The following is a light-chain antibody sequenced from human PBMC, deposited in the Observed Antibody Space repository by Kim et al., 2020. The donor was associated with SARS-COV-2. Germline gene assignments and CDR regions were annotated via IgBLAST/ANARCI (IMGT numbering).Light chain of an antibody. CDR2: AAS. CDR1: QGIASW. J-gene: IGKJ5*01. V-gene: IGKV1-12*01. Sequence: DVQMTQSPSSVSASVGVTVTITCRASQGIASWLAWYQQKPGKAPKLLIYAASALQDGVSSRFIGSGSGREFTLTIRSLQPEDVATYFCQQSNNFPITFGQGTRLEIK. CDR3: QQSNNFPIT.